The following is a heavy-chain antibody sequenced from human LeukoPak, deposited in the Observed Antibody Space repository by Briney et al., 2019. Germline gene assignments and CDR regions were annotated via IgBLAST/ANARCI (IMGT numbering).Heavy chain of an antibody. Sequence: SETLSLTCAVYGGSFSGYYWSWIRQPPGKGLEWIGEINHSGSTNYNPSLKSRVTISVDTSKNQLSLKLSSVTAADTAVYYCGGSKGYFDYWGQGTLVTVSS. CDR2: INHSGST. CDR1: GGSFSGYY. J-gene: IGHJ4*02. V-gene: IGHV4-34*01. D-gene: IGHD2-15*01. CDR3: GGSKGYFDY.